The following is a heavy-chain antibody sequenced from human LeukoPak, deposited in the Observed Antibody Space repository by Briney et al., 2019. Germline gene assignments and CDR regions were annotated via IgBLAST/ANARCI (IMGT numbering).Heavy chain of an antibody. CDR3: ARDYNYGLDY. CDR2: INSDGSTT. V-gene: IGHV3-74*01. Sequence: GGSLRLSCAASGFTFSGYWMHWVRQAPGKGLVWVSRINSDGSTTSYADSVKGRFTSSRDNAKSTLYLQMNSLTAEDTAVYYCARDYNYGLDYWGQGTLVTVSS. D-gene: IGHD1-1*01. CDR1: GFTFSGYW. J-gene: IGHJ4*02.